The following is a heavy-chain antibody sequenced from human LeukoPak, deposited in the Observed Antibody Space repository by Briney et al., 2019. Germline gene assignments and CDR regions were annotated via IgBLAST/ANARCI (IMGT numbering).Heavy chain of an antibody. CDR1: GGTFSSYA. CDR2: IIPIFGTA. V-gene: IGHV1-69*13. J-gene: IGHJ6*02. D-gene: IGHD5-24*01. Sequence: SVKVSCKASGGTFSSYAISWVRQAPGQGLEWMGGIIPIFGTANYAQKLQGRVTITADESTSTAYMELSSLRSEDTAVYYCARGGGDGYNHDYYYGMDVWGQGTTVTVSS. CDR3: ARGGGDGYNHDYYYGMDV.